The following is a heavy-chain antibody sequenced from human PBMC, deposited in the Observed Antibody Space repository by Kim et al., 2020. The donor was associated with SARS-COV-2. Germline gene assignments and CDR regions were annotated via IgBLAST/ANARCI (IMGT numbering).Heavy chain of an antibody. CDR3: ARGGFSTLYPFDF. J-gene: IGHJ4*02. D-gene: IGHD6-13*01. Sequence: YNPSLQSRVTMSVDTSMNHFSLRLSSVTAADTAVYYCARGGFSTLYPFDFWGQGTLVTVSS. V-gene: IGHV4-4*07.